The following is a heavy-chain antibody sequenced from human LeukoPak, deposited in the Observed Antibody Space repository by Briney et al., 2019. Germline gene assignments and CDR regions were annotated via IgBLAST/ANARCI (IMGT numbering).Heavy chain of an antibody. CDR1: GFTFSSYW. Sequence: GGSLRLSCAASGFTFSSYWMSWVRQAPGKGLEWVANIKQDGSEKYYVDSVKGRFTISRDNAKNSLYLQMNSLRAEDAAVYYCARDVEMASLDYWGQGTLVTVSS. V-gene: IGHV3-7*01. CDR2: IKQDGSEK. CDR3: ARDVEMASLDY. J-gene: IGHJ4*02. D-gene: IGHD5-24*01.